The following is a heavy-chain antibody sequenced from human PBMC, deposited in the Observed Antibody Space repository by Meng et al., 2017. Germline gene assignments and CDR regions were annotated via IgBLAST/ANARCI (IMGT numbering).Heavy chain of an antibody. CDR2: IIPIFGTA. V-gene: IGHV1-69*05. CDR3: ARDRHRYSCGYGCYFDY. Sequence: SAKVSCKASGGTFSSYAISWVRQAPGQGLEWMGGIIPIFGTANYAQKFQGRVTITTDASTSTAHMELSSLRSEDTAVYDCARDRHRYSCGYGCYFDYWGQGTLVTVSS. J-gene: IGHJ4*02. CDR1: GGTFSSYA. D-gene: IGHD5-18*01.